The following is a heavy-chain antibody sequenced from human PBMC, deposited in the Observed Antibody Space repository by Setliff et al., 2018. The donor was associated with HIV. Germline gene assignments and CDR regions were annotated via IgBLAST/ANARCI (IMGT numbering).Heavy chain of an antibody. CDR2: VYHSGTT. D-gene: IGHD3-3*01. V-gene: IGHV4-38-2*01. Sequence: SETLSLTCAVSGYSISTAYYWGWIRQPPRKGLEWIGSVYHSGTTYYNPSLKSRVTISVDMSNSQFSLKVTSVTAADTAVYYCMRGRSITIFGVAYFDFWGQGTQVTVS. CDR1: GYSISTAYY. J-gene: IGHJ4*02. CDR3: MRGRSITIFGVAYFDF.